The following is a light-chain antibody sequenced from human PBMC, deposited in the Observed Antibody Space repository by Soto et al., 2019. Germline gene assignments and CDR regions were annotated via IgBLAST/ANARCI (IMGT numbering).Light chain of an antibody. V-gene: IGKV3-20*01. CDR1: QSVGGSS. J-gene: IGKJ1*01. CDR3: HQYDSWT. CDR2: DAS. Sequence: ETVLTQSPGTLSLSPGERATLSCRSSQSVGGSSLAWYQQRPGQAPRLLIYDASNRATGIPARFSGSGSGTDFTLTISRLEPEDFAVYYCHQYDSWTFGQGTKVEIK.